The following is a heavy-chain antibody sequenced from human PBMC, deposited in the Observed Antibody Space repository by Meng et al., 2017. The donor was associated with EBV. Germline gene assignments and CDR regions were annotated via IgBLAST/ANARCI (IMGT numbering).Heavy chain of an antibody. CDR1: GYTFTGYY. CDR3: ARVGIAVAGTGDY. J-gene: IGHJ4*02. CDR2: INPNRGGT. D-gene: IGHD6-19*01. V-gene: IGHV1-2*06. Sequence: QVTLVQSGATVNKPGASVQVSCKASGYTFTGYYMHWVRQAPGQGLEWMGRINPNRGGTNYAQKFQGRVTMTRDTSISTAYMELSRLRSDDTAVYYCARVGIAVAGTGDYWGQGTLVTVSS.